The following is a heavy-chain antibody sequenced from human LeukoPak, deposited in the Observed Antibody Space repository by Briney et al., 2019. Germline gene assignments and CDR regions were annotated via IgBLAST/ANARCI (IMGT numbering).Heavy chain of an antibody. Sequence: SVKVSCKATGCTFTSHYMHWVRQAPGQGLEWMGGIIPIFRTANYAQKFQGRVTITADESTSTAYMELSSLRSEDTAVYYCARDLHYGSGANWFDPWGQGTLVTVSS. CDR2: IIPIFRTA. CDR1: GCTFTSHY. D-gene: IGHD3-10*01. V-gene: IGHV1-69*13. J-gene: IGHJ5*02. CDR3: ARDLHYGSGANWFDP.